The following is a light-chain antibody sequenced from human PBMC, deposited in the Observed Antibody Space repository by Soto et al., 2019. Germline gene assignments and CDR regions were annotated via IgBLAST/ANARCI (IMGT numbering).Light chain of an antibody. V-gene: IGKV1-39*01. CDR3: QQSYSTPFT. CDR2: AGS. CDR1: QSISSY. Sequence: DIQMTQSPSSLSASVGDRVTITCRAGQSISSYLNWYQQNPGKAPELLIYAGSSLQSGVPSRFSGSGSGTDFTLTISSLQPEDFATYYCQQSYSTPFTFCPGTKVDIK. J-gene: IGKJ3*01.